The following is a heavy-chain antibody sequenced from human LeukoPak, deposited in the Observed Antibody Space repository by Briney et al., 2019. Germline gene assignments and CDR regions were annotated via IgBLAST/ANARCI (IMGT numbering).Heavy chain of an antibody. CDR3: ARDRAGSAWYTTFDY. CDR2: NSTYNGNT. J-gene: IGHJ4*02. Sequence: KGSFKAAGYTFSRFCVSRGGQAPGQRGQWMGSNSTYNGNTNYAQKLQGRVTMTTDTSTSRVYMDLRSLRSDDTAVYYCARDRAGSAWYTTFDYWGQGTLVTVSS. V-gene: IGHV1-18*01. D-gene: IGHD6-19*01. CDR1: GYTFSRFC.